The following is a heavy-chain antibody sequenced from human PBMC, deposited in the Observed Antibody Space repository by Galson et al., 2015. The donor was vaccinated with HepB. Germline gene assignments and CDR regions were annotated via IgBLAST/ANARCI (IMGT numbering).Heavy chain of an antibody. V-gene: IGHV4-34*01. CDR2: INHSGST. CDR3: ARRGSYGS. CDR1: GGSFSGYY. D-gene: IGHD3-10*01. Sequence: SETLSLTCAVYGGSFSGYYWSWIRQPPGKGLEWIGEINHSGSTNYNPSLKSRVTISVDTSKNQFSLKLSSVTAADTAVYYCARRGSYGSWGQGTMVTVSS. J-gene: IGHJ3*01.